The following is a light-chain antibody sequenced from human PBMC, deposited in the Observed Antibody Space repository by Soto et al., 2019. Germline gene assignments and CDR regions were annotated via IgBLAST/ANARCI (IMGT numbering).Light chain of an antibody. CDR1: QSVSSY. J-gene: IGKJ4*01. V-gene: IGKV3-11*01. CDR3: QQRSNGLT. CDR2: DAS. Sequence: EIVLTQSPATLSLSPGERATLSCRASQSVSSYLAWYQQKPGQAPRLLIYDASNRATGIPARFSGSGSGTDFTLTISSLEPEDFAVYYCQQRSNGLTFGGGTNVDIK.